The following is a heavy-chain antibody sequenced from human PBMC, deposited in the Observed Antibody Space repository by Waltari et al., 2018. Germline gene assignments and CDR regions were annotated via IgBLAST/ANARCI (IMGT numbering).Heavy chain of an antibody. V-gene: IGHV4-34*01. CDR1: GGSFSGYY. D-gene: IGHD3-10*01. CDR2: INHSGST. CDR3: ARGGGVWFGELSATTFDY. Sequence: QVQLQQWGAGLLKPSETLSLTCAVYGGSFSGYYWSWIRQPPGKGLEWIGEINHSGSTNYNPSLKSRVTISVDTSKNQFSLKLSSVTAADTAVYYCARGGGVWFGELSATTFDYWGQGTLVTVSS. J-gene: IGHJ4*02.